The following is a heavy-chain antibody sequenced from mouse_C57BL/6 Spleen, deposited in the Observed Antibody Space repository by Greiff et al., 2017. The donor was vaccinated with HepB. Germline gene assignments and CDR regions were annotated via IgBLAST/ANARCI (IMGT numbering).Heavy chain of an antibody. CDR1: GYTFTSYW. V-gene: IGHV1-69*01. CDR3: ARWTVVDYYAMDD. J-gene: IGHJ4*01. Sequence: VQLQQPGAELVMPGASVKLSCKASGYTFTSYWMHWVKQRPGQGLEWIGEIDPSDSYTNYNQKFKGKSTLTVDKSSSTAYMQLSSLTSDDSAVYYCARWTVVDYYAMDDWGQGTSVTVSS. CDR2: IDPSDSYT. D-gene: IGHD1-1*01.